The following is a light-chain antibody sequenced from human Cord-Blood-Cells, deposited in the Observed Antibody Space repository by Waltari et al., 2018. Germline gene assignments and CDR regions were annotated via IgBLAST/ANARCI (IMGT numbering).Light chain of an antibody. CDR1: QSVLYSSNNKNY. Sequence: DIVMTQSPDSRAVSLGERATINCKSRQSVLYSSNNKNYLAWYQQKPGQPPKLLIYWASTRESGVPDRFSGSGSGTDFTLTISSLQAEDVAVYYCQQYYSTPLTFGGGTKVEIK. CDR3: QQYYSTPLT. J-gene: IGKJ4*01. V-gene: IGKV4-1*01. CDR2: WAS.